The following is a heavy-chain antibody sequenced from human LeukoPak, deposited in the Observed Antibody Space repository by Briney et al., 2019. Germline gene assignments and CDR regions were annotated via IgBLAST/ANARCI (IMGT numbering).Heavy chain of an antibody. D-gene: IGHD3-22*01. CDR3: AHRKNYYDSSVFDN. J-gene: IGHJ4*02. V-gene: IGHV2-5*02. CDR1: GFSLNTRGVG. Sequence: GSGPTPVNPTQTLTLTCTFSGFSLNTRGVGVGWIRQPPGRALEWLALIYWDDDRRYSPSPKSRLTITKDTSRNQVVLTMTNMDPVDTATYFCAHRKNYYDSSVFDNWGQGTIVPVSS. CDR2: IYWDDDR.